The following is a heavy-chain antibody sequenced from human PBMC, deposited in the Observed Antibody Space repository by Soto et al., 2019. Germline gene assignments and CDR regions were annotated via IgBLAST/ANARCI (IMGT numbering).Heavy chain of an antibody. CDR1: GGSISSGGYY. CDR3: ARDADSGYGIFDS. V-gene: IGHV4-31*03. J-gene: IGHJ4*02. CDR2: TYYSGST. D-gene: IGHD5-12*01. Sequence: SETLSHTCTVSGGSISSGGYYWSWIRQHPGKGLEWIGYTYYSGSTYYNASLKSRLTISVDTSKNQFSLNLSSVTAADTSVYYCARDADSGYGIFDSWAQGTLVTVSS.